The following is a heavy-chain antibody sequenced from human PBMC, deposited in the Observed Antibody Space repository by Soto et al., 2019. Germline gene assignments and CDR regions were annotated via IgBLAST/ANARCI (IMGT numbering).Heavy chain of an antibody. J-gene: IGHJ4*02. CDR2: INAGNGNT. CDR3: ARGGVRNYDILTGPTSLHY. Sequence: SVKGSCKTSVYSFTVYPMHWVRQAPGQRLEWMGWINAGNGNTKYSQKFQGRVTITRDTSASTAYMELSSLRSEDTAVYYCARGGVRNYDILTGPTSLHYWGQGTLVTVSS. V-gene: IGHV1-3*01. CDR1: VYSFTVYP. D-gene: IGHD3-9*01.